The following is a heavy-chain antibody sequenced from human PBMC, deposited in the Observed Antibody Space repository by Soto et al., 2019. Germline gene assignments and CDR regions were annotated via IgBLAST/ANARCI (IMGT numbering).Heavy chain of an antibody. CDR2: ISSSSSYI. CDR1: GFTFSSYS. V-gene: IGHV3-21*01. D-gene: IGHD5-18*01. Sequence: VQLVESGGGLVKPGGSLRLSCAASGFTFSSYSMNWVRQAPGKGLEWVSSISSSSSYIYYADSVKGRFTISRDNAKNPLYLQMNSLRAEDTAVYYCARDPNSYGPDYWGQGTLVTVSS. CDR3: ARDPNSYGPDY. J-gene: IGHJ4*02.